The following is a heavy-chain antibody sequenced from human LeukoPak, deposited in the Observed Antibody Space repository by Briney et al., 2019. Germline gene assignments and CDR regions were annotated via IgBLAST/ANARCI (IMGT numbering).Heavy chain of an antibody. CDR1: EFSLINAW. D-gene: IGHD2-2*01. CDR2: ISSSSSTI. J-gene: IGHJ4*02. CDR3: AKGPLRGTAAAIDY. V-gene: IGHV3-48*01. Sequence: GGSLRLSCAASEFSLINAWMSWVRQAPGKGLEWVSYISSSSSTIYYADSVKGRFTISRDISTDTLWLQMDSLRTEDTAVYYCAKGPLRGTAAAIDYWGQGTLVTVSS.